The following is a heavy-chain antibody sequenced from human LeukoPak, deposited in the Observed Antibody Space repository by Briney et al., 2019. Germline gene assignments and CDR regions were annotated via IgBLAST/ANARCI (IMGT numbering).Heavy chain of an antibody. J-gene: IGHJ3*02. CDR2: IYYNEST. CDR1: GVSIYSSTYY. D-gene: IGHD2-15*01. Sequence: SETLSLTCTVSGVSIYSSTYYWAWIRQPPGKGLEFIGSIYYNESTYHNPSLKSRLTISVDTSTNHFSLRLTSVTAADTAIYYCARQLAAGNDAFDIRGQGTVVTVSS. V-gene: IGHV4-39*01. CDR3: ARQLAAGNDAFDI.